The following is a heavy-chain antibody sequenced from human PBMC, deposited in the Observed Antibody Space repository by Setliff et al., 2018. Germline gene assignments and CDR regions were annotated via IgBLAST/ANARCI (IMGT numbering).Heavy chain of an antibody. CDR2: INQDGSGK. D-gene: IGHD3-3*01. CDR1: GFTFSSFW. Sequence: LRLSCAASGFTFSSFWMSWVRQSPGKGLEWVANINQDGSGKYYVDSVKGRFTISRDNAENSLYLQMNSLRVEDTAVYYCARDNTLFGVVITGSWFDPWGQGALVTAPQ. V-gene: IGHV3-7*01. CDR3: ARDNTLFGVVITGSWFDP. J-gene: IGHJ5*02.